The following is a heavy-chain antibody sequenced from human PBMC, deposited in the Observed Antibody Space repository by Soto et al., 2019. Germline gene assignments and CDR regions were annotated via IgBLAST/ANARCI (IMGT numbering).Heavy chain of an antibody. J-gene: IGHJ4*02. Sequence: QVQLQESGPGLVKPSETLSLTCTVSGGSISSYYWSWIRQPPGKGLEWIGYIYYSGSTNYNPSLKSRATMAVDTSMNPYSLKLSSVTAADTAVYYCARRYGGTFDYWGQGTLVTVSS. D-gene: IGHD2-15*01. CDR2: IYYSGST. CDR1: GGSISSYY. V-gene: IGHV4-59*08. CDR3: ARRYGGTFDY.